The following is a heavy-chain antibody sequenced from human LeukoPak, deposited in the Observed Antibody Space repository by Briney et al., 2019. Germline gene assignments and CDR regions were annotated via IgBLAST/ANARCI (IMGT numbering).Heavy chain of an antibody. D-gene: IGHD3-10*01. CDR1: GGSISSYY. CDR2: IYYSGST. CDR3: ARRRGKYYYGSGTTFQRSYGMDV. V-gene: IGHV4-59*08. J-gene: IGHJ6*02. Sequence: PSETLSLTCTVSGGSISSYYWSWIRQPPGKGLEWIGYIYYSGSTNYNPSLKSRVTISVDTSKNQFSLKLSSVTAADTAVYYCARRRGKYYYGSGTTFQRSYGMDVWGQGTTVTVSS.